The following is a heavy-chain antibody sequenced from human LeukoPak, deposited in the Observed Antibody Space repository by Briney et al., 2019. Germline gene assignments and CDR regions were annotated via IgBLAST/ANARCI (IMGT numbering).Heavy chain of an antibody. CDR1: GFTFSSYS. CDR3: ARDRFSLYYYDSSGYYRGYFQH. CDR2: ISSSSSYI. V-gene: IGHV3-21*01. J-gene: IGHJ1*01. D-gene: IGHD3-22*01. Sequence: GGSLRLSCAASGFTFSSYSMNWVRQAPGKGLEWVSSISSSSSYIYYADSVKGRFTISRDNAKNSLYLQMNSLSAEDTAVYYCARDRFSLYYYDSSGYYRGYFQHWGQGTLVTVSS.